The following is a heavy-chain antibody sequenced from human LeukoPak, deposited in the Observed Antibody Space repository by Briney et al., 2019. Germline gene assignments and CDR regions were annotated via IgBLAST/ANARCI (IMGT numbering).Heavy chain of an antibody. J-gene: IGHJ3*02. V-gene: IGHV4-34*01. Sequence: SETLSLTCAVYGGSFSGYYWSWIRQPPGKGLEWIGEINHSGSTNYNPSLKSRVTISVDTSKNQFSLKLSSVTAADTAVYYCARRSPVYGSKPAFDIWGQGTMVTVSS. CDR2: INHSGST. CDR3: ARRSPVYGSKPAFDI. D-gene: IGHD3-10*01. CDR1: GGSFSGYY.